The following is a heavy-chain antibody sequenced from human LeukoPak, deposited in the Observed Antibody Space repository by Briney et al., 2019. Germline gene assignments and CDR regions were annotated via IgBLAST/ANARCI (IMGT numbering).Heavy chain of an antibody. V-gene: IGHV3-30*19. CDR3: ARDGPMVRGVSFDY. CDR1: GFTFSSYG. J-gene: IGHJ4*02. CDR2: IWYDGSNK. D-gene: IGHD3-10*01. Sequence: GGSLRLSCAASGFTFSSYGMHWVRQAPGKGLEWVAVIWYDGSNKYYADSVKGRFTISRDNSKNTLYLQMNSLRAEDTAVYYCARDGPMVRGVSFDYWGQGTLVTVSS.